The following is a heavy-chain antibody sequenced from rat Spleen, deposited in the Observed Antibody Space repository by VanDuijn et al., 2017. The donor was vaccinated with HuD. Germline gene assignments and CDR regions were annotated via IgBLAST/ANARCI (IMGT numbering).Heavy chain of an antibody. CDR3: ARHGYDGSYYYWDY. Sequence: EVQLVESGGGLVQPGSPLKLSCAASGFSFSSNWLNWIRQAPGKGLEWIASITNTGGSTYFLDSVKGRFTISRDNAESSLYLQMDSLRSGDTATYYCARHGYDGSYYYWDYWGQGVMVTVSS. CDR2: ITNTGGST. J-gene: IGHJ2*01. D-gene: IGHD1-12*02. CDR1: GFSFSSNW. V-gene: IGHV5-31*01.